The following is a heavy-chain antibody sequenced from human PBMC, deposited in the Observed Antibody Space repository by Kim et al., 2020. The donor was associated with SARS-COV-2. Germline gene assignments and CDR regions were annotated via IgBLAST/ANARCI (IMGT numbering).Heavy chain of an antibody. CDR3: AAVDTAITDAFDI. V-gene: IGHV1-46*01. CDR2: INPSGGST. CDR1: GYTFTSYY. D-gene: IGHD5-18*01. J-gene: IGHJ3*02. Sequence: ASVKVSCKASGYTFTSYYMHWVRQAPGQGLEWMGIINPSGGSTSYAQKFQGRVTMTRDTSTSTVYMELSSLRSEYTAVYYCAAVDTAITDAFDIWGQGTMVTVSS.